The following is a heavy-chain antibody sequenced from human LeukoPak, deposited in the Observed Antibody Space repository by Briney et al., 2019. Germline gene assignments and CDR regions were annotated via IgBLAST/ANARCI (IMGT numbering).Heavy chain of an antibody. V-gene: IGHV1-8*01. D-gene: IGHD3-22*01. Sequence: ASVKVSCKASGYSFSTYDINWVRQAPGQGLEWLGWMRPKKSDTGYARKFQDRVTLTWNISTDTAYMELNSLTPEDTAVYFCAGGPPEDTSSGYWGQGTQVTVSS. CDR3: AGGPPEDTSSGY. CDR2: MRPKKSDT. J-gene: IGHJ4*02. CDR1: GYSFSTYD.